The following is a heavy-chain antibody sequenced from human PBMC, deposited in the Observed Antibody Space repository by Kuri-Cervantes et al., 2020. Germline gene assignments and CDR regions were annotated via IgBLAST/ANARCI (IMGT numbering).Heavy chain of an antibody. Sequence: SETLSLTCAVSGYSITDGYYWAWIRQPPGKGLEWIGNVYLDGSTYYNPSLKSRVTISVDTSKNQFSLKLSSVTAADTAVYYCARGEFGATNPIGIDYWGQGTLVTVSS. V-gene: IGHV4-38-2*01. CDR3: ARGEFGATNPIGIDY. D-gene: IGHD1-26*01. J-gene: IGHJ4*02. CDR1: GYSITDGYY. CDR2: VYLDGST.